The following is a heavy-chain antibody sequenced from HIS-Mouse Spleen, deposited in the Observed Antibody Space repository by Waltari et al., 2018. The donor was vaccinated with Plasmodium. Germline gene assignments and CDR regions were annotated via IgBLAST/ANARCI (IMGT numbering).Heavy chain of an antibody. CDR1: GGTFSSYA. Sequence: QVQLVQSGAEVKKPGSSVKVSCKASGGTFSSYAISWVRQAPGQGLEWMGSISPILGITNYAQKFKGRATITAEKATSTAYMELGSRRSEDTAVYYCARVLSIAAAGKDALDIWGQGTMVTVSS. V-gene: IGHV1-69*04. D-gene: IGHD6-13*01. J-gene: IGHJ3*02. CDR3: ARVLSIAAAGKDALDI. CDR2: ISPILGIT.